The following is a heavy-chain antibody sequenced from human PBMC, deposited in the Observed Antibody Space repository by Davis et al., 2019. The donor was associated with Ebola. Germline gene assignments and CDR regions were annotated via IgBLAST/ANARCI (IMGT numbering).Heavy chain of an antibody. D-gene: IGHD3-3*01. CDR1: GYTFTSYD. CDR2: MNPNSGNT. Sequence: AASVKVSCKASGYTFTSYDINWVRQATGQGLEWMGWMNPNSGNTGYAQKFQGRVTMTRNTSISTAYMELSSLRSEDTAVYYCARGEDFGVVITTYYYYGMDVWGQGTTVTVSS. CDR3: ARGEDFGVVITTYYYYGMDV. V-gene: IGHV1-8*01. J-gene: IGHJ6*02.